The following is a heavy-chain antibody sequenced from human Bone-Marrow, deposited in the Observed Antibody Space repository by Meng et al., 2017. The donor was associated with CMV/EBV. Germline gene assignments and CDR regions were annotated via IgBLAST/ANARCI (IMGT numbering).Heavy chain of an antibody. CDR2: IFYSGST. CDR3: ARDSGWLVGGEYKWFDP. Sequence: SETLSLTCTVSADSLSNTNYYWGWIRQPPGKGLEWIGSIFYSGSTYYNPSLKSRVTISVDTSKNQFSLKLSSVTAADTAVYYWARDSGWLVGGEYKWFDPWGQGTLVTVSS. CDR1: ADSLSNTNYY. J-gene: IGHJ5*02. D-gene: IGHD6-19*01. V-gene: IGHV4-39*07.